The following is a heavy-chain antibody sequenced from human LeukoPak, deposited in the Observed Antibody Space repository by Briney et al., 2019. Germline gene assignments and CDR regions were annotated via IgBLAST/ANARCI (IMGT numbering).Heavy chain of an antibody. J-gene: IGHJ6*02. D-gene: IGHD5-24*01. Sequence: GGSLRLSCAASGFTFSDYYMSWIRQAPGKGLEWVSYISSSGSTIYYADSVKGRFTISRDNARNSLYLQMNSLRAEDTAVYYCAREWVETATTDYYGMDVWGQGTTVTVSS. CDR1: GFTFSDYY. CDR2: ISSSGSTI. CDR3: AREWVETATTDYYGMDV. V-gene: IGHV3-11*01.